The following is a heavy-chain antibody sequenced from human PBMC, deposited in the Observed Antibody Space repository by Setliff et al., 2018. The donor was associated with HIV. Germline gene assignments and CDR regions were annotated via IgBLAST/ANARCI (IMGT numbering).Heavy chain of an antibody. D-gene: IGHD3-22*01. J-gene: IGHJ5*02. CDR3: ASPAYSSGWYGH. CDR2: ISDSGSTI. Sequence: PGGSLRLSCAASGFTFSDYYMSWVRQPPGKGLEWVSYISDSGSTIDYSDSVKGRFTIARDNDESSLYLQMNSLRAEDTAVYYCASPAYSSGWYGHWGQGTLVTVSS. CDR1: GFTFSDYY. V-gene: IGHV3-11*04.